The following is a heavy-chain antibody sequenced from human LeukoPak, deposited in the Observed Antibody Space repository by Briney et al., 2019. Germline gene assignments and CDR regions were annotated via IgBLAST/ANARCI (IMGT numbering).Heavy chain of an antibody. V-gene: IGHV3-23*01. CDR2: ISGSGGTT. Sequence: GGSLRLSCAASGFTFSNYAMNWVRQAPGKGLECASTISGSGGTTYYADSVKGRFTISRDNSKNTLYLQMNSLRAEDTAVYYCAKGPVAVAGRGDSWGQGALVTVSS. CDR3: AKGPVAVAGRGDS. J-gene: IGHJ4*02. D-gene: IGHD6-19*01. CDR1: GFTFSNYA.